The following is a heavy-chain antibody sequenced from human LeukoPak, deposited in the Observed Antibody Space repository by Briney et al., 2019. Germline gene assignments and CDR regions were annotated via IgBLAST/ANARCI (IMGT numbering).Heavy chain of an antibody. CDR3: ARQGNYDRSLSWFDP. CDR2: IYNSDST. CDR1: GGSISSYY. V-gene: IGHV4-59*08. Sequence: SETLSLTCTVSGGSISSYYWSWIRQPPGKGLEWIGHIYNSDSTKYNPSLKGRVTISVDTSKNQFSLKLGSVTAADTAMYYCARQGNYDRSLSWFDPWGQGTLVTVSS. D-gene: IGHD3-22*01. J-gene: IGHJ5*02.